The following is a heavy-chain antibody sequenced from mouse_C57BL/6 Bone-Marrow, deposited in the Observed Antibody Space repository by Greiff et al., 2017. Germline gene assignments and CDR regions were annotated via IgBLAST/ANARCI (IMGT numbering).Heavy chain of an antibody. J-gene: IGHJ3*01. CDR1: GYTFTSYW. V-gene: IGHV1-5*01. CDR2: IYPGNRAT. D-gene: IGHD1-1*01. CDR3: TRSYYGNLFAY. Sequence: VQLQQSGPVLARPGASVKMSCKTSGYTFTSYWMHWVKQRHGQGLEWIGAIYPGNRATSYNQKFKGKATLTAVPSASTAYMELSSLTKEDSAVYYGTRSYYGNLFAYWGQGTLVTVSA.